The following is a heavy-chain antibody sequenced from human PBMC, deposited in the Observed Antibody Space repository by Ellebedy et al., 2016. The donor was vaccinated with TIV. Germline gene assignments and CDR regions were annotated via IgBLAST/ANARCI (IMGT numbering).Heavy chain of an antibody. D-gene: IGHD1-26*01. V-gene: IGHV3-74*03. CDR1: GIIFSSYW. CDR2: INSDGSST. Sequence: PGGSLRLSCEASGIIFSSYWMHWVRQAPGKGLLGVSRINSDGSSTTYADSVKGRFTISRDNAKNTVYLQMNSLRLEDTAVYYCATERSGSYYNYWGQGTLVTVSS. CDR3: ATERSGSYYNY. J-gene: IGHJ4*02.